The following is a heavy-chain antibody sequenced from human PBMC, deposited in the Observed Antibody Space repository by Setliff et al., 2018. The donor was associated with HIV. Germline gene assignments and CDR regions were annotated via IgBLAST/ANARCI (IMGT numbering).Heavy chain of an antibody. CDR1: GGSLSSGNYY. Sequence: LSLTCSVSGGSLSSGNYYWGWTRQPAGKGLEWIGHIYTAGAIKYNPSLKSRITISVDKSKNQFSLKLNSVTAADTAMYYCERGGQSSGYGIELWGQGTLVTVSS. CDR3: ERGGQSSGYGIEL. CDR2: IYTAGAI. D-gene: IGHD5-12*01. J-gene: IGHJ4*02. V-gene: IGHV4-61*09.